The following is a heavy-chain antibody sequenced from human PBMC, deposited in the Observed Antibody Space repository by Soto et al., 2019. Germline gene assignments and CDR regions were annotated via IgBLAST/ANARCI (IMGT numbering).Heavy chain of an antibody. CDR3: ARAPAYSSSWFVFDY. D-gene: IGHD6-13*01. CDR2: ISSNGGST. Sequence: GGSLRLSCAASGFTFSSYAMHWVRQAPGKGLEYVSAISSNGGSTYYANYVKGRFTISRDNSKNTLYLQMGSLRAEDMAVYYCARAPAYSSSWFVFDYWGQGTLVTVSS. CDR1: GFTFSSYA. V-gene: IGHV3-64*01. J-gene: IGHJ4*02.